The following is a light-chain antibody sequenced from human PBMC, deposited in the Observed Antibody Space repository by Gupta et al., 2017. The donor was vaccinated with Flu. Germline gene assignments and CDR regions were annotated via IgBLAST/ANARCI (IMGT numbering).Light chain of an antibody. Sequence: QQHPGKPPTLILLEVSRRPAGSSDRFSGSRSGNTASLTISGLLADDEAFYYGSSYTNANTVVVFGGGTKLTVL. J-gene: IGLJ2*01. V-gene: IGLV2-14*01. CDR3: SSYTNANTVVV. CDR2: EVS.